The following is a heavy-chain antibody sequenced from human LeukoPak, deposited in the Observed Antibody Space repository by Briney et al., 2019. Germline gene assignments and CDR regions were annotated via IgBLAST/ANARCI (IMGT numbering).Heavy chain of an antibody. V-gene: IGHV3-33*01. J-gene: IGHJ3*02. CDR1: GFTFSIDG. D-gene: IGHD3-10*01. CDR2: IYYDGYNT. Sequence: QPGGSLRLSCAASGFTFSIDGLHWVRQAPGKGLEWVAVIYYDGYNTYYADSVKGRFTISRDNSKNMMYLQMDSLSPEDTAVYYCARAGGSGSYNAFDIWGPETMVTVSS. CDR3: ARAGGSGSYNAFDI.